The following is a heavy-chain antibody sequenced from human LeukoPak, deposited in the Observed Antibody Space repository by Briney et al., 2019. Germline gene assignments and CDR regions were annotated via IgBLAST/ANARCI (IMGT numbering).Heavy chain of an antibody. D-gene: IGHD3-10*01. Sequence: QPGGSLRLSCAASGFTFSSYRMTWVRQAPGKGLEWVSYISSSSTTIYYADSVKGRFTISRDNAKNSLYLQMNSLRAEDTAVYYCARLTMVRGIQWNSVYWGQGTLVTVSS. CDR3: ARLTMVRGIQWNSVY. V-gene: IGHV3-48*01. CDR1: GFTFSSYR. CDR2: ISSSSTTI. J-gene: IGHJ4*02.